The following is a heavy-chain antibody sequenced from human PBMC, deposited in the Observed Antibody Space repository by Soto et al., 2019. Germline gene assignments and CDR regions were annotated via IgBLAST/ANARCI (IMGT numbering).Heavy chain of an antibody. Sequence: EGQLLESGGGLVQPGGSLRLSCAASGFTFSNYAMTWVRQAPGKGLEWVSAITRDGAIANYVDAVKGRFTISRDNSKNTLYLQMNSLRAVDTAVYYCAKVGYYYESYDPWYFDLWGRGTLVTVSS. CDR1: GFTFSNYA. V-gene: IGHV3-23*01. J-gene: IGHJ2*01. D-gene: IGHD3-22*01. CDR3: AKVGYYYESYDPWYFDL. CDR2: ITRDGAIA.